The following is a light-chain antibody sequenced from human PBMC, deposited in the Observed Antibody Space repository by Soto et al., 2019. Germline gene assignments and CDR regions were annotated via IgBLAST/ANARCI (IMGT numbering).Light chain of an antibody. CDR2: GAS. Sequence: EIVLTQSPGTLSLSPGERATLSCRASQSVSSSYLAWYQQKPGQAPRLLIYGASNRATGIPDRFSGSGSGTDVTLTSSRLEPEDSAVYYCQQDGSSPYTFGQGTKLEIK. CDR1: QSVSSSY. V-gene: IGKV3-20*01. CDR3: QQDGSSPYT. J-gene: IGKJ2*01.